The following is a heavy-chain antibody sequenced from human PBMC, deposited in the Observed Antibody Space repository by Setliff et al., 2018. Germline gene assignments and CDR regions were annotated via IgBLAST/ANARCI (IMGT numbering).Heavy chain of an antibody. CDR3: ARDLSTTVMTRSWYYFDY. J-gene: IGHJ4*02. V-gene: IGHV1-18*01. CDR2: ISPYNSNT. CDR1: GYTFATYG. D-gene: IGHD4-17*01. Sequence: ASVKVSCKASGYTFATYGISWVRQAPGQGLEWMGWISPYNSNTDYAQNFQGRVTMTTDTSTSTAYMELRSLRSDDTAMYYCARDLSTTVMTRSWYYFDYWGQGRWSPSPQ.